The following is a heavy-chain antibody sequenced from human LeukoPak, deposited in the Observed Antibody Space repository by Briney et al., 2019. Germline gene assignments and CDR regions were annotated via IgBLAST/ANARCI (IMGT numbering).Heavy chain of an antibody. J-gene: IGHJ4*02. V-gene: IGHV3-7*03. CDR3: ARDWYHAIDY. D-gene: IGHD2-2*01. Sequence: PGGSLRLSCAASGFTFSSYWMTWVRQTPGKGLEWVANIKQDGSEEYYVDSVKGRFTISRDNAKNSLYLQMNSLRAEDTAVYYCARDWYHAIDYWGQGTLVTVSS. CDR1: GFTFSSYW. CDR2: IKQDGSEE.